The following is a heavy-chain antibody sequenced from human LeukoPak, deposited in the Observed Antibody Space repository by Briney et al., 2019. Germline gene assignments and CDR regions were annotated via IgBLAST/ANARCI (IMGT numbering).Heavy chain of an antibody. Sequence: GRSLRLSCAASGFTFSSYGMHWVRQAPGKGLEWVAVIWYDGSNKYYADSVKGRFTISRDNSKNTLYLQMNSLRAEDTAVYYCARDYGGSSVFYWGQGTLVTVSS. J-gene: IGHJ4*02. CDR3: ARDYGGSSVFY. D-gene: IGHD4-23*01. CDR2: IWYDGSNK. CDR1: GFTFSSYG. V-gene: IGHV3-33*01.